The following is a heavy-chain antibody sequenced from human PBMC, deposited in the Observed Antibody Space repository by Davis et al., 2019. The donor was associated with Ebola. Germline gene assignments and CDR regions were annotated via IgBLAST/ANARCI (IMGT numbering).Heavy chain of an antibody. J-gene: IGHJ5*02. V-gene: IGHV4-59*02. CDR2: ISNGGRT. Sequence: AGSLRLSCSVSGGSVGSDYWSWIRQSPGKGLEWIAFISNGGRTIYNPSLRGRVTISIDTSKNQFSLEVRSVTAADTAAYYCARLGIGMKNWFDPWGQGTLVTVSS. CDR3: ARLGIGMKNWFDP. CDR1: GGSVGSDY. D-gene: IGHD7-27*01.